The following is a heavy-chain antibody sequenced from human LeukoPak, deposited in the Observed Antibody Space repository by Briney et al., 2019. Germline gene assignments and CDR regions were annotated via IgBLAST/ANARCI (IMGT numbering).Heavy chain of an antibody. Sequence: GGSLRLSCAASGFTFSSYGMHWVRQAPGKGLEWVAFIRYDGSNKYYADSVKGRFTISRDNSKNTLYLQMNSLRAEDTAVYYCAILSVVVPAAIGKNWFDPWGQGTLVTVSS. CDR1: GFTFSSYG. CDR2: IRYDGSNK. D-gene: IGHD2-2*02. J-gene: IGHJ5*02. V-gene: IGHV3-30*02. CDR3: AILSVVVPAAIGKNWFDP.